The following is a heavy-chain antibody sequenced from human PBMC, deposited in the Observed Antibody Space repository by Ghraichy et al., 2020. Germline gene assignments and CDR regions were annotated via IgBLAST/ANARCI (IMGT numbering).Heavy chain of an antibody. Sequence: SETLSLTCTVSGGSISSSSYYWGWIRQPPGKGLEWIGSIYYSGSTYYNPSLKSRVTISVDTSKNQFSLKLSSVTAADTAVYYCARQGSGSYFDYWGQGTLVTVSS. CDR2: IYYSGST. J-gene: IGHJ4*02. CDR1: GGSISSSSYY. D-gene: IGHD1-26*01. V-gene: IGHV4-39*01. CDR3: ARQGSGSYFDY.